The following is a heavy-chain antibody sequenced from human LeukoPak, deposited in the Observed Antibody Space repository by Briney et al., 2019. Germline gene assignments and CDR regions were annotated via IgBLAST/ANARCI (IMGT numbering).Heavy chain of an antibody. D-gene: IGHD4-11*01. CDR3: AKEGLSDYNTYYYYYMDV. Sequence: GGSLRLSCAASGFTVNNAWMNWVRQAPGKGLEWVSVVSGSGGSTYYADPVKGRFTISRDNSKNTLYLQMISLRSEDTAVYYCAKEGLSDYNTYYYYYMDVWGKGTTVTVSS. J-gene: IGHJ6*03. CDR1: GFTVNNAW. CDR2: VSGSGGST. V-gene: IGHV3-23*01.